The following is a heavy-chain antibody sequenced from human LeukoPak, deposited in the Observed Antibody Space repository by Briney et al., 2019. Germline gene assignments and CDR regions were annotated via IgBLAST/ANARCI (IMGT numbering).Heavy chain of an antibody. J-gene: IGHJ4*02. CDR1: GFSFSSHG. V-gene: IGHV3-30*18. D-gene: IGHD2-15*01. Sequence: GGSLRLSCAASGFSFSSHGMHWVRQAPGKGLEWVAVISYDGSNKYYADSVKGRFTIPRDNSKNTLYLQMNSLRAEDTAVYYCAKDQDIVVVVAASTFDYWGQGTLVTVSS. CDR3: AKDQDIVVVVAASTFDY. CDR2: ISYDGSNK.